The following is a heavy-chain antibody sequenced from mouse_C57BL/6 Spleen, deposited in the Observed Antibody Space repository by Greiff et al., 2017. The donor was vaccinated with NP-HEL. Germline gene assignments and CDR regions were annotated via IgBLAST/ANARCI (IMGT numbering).Heavy chain of an antibody. J-gene: IGHJ3*01. Sequence: QVTLKVSGAELVRPGASVTLSCKASGYTFTDYEMHWVKQTPVHGLEWIGAIDPETGGTAYNQKFKGKAILTADKSSSTAYMELRSLTSEDSAVYYCTRSTYDYDDAYWGQGTLVTVSA. V-gene: IGHV1-15*01. CDR1: GYTFTDYE. D-gene: IGHD2-4*01. CDR2: IDPETGGT. CDR3: TRSTYDYDDAY.